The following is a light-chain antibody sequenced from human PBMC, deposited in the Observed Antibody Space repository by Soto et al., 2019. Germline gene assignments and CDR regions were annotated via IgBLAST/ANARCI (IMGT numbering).Light chain of an antibody. CDR2: DAS. J-gene: IGKJ4*01. CDR3: QQRSNWSPLT. CDR1: QSVSSY. Sequence: EIVLTQSPATLSLSPGERATLSCRASQSVSSYLAWYQQKPGQAPRLLIYDASNKATGIPARFSGSGSGTDFTVTINCLEREDFAVYYCQQRSNWSPLTFGGGTKVEIK. V-gene: IGKV3-11*01.